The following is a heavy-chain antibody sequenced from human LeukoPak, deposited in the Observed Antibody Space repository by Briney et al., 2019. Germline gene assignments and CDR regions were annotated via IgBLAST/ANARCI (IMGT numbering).Heavy chain of an antibody. Sequence: GGSLRLSCAASGFTFDDYAMHWVRQAPGKGLEWVSLICGDGGSTYYADSVKGRFTISRDNSKNSLYLQMNSLRTEDTALYYCAKDMAPYDSSGYYYLSYYYYGMDVWGQGTTVTVSS. J-gene: IGHJ6*02. CDR1: GFTFDDYA. CDR3: AKDMAPYDSSGYYYLSYYYYGMDV. V-gene: IGHV3-43*02. CDR2: ICGDGGST. D-gene: IGHD3-22*01.